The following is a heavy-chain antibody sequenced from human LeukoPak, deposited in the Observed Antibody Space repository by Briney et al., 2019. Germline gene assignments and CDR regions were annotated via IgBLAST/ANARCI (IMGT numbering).Heavy chain of an antibody. D-gene: IGHD4-17*01. CDR3: ARGSYGDHDY. CDR2: ISPGSDYI. V-gene: IGHV3-21*01. CDR1: GFTFSSFS. Sequence: GGSLRLSCAGSGFTFSSFSMNWVRQAPGKGLEWVSSISPGSDYIYYADSVKGRFTISRDNAKNSLFLQMNSLRAEDTAVYYCARGSYGDHDYWGQGTLVTVSS. J-gene: IGHJ4*02.